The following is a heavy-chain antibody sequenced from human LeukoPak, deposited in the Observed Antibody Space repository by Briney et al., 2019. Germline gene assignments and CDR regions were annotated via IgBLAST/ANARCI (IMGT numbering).Heavy chain of an antibody. Sequence: PGGSLRLSCAASGFTFTSYAMSWIRQAPGKGLEWVSVLTVDGNTYYADPVKGRFTNSRDDSKNTLFLQMNSLRAEDTAVYFCARDRGAGGSSSWYFYYYGMDVWGQGTTVTVSS. CDR3: ARDRGAGGSSSWYFYYYGMDV. CDR1: GFTFTSYA. CDR2: LTVDGNT. D-gene: IGHD6-13*01. J-gene: IGHJ6*02. V-gene: IGHV3-23*01.